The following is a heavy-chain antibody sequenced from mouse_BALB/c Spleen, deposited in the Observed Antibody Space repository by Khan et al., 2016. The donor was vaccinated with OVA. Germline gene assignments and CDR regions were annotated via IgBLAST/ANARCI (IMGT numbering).Heavy chain of an antibody. Sequence: DLVKPGASVKLSRKASGYTFTSYWINWIKQRPGQGLEWIGRIAPGSGSTYYNEMFKGKAPLTVDTSSSTAYIQLSSLTSEDSAVYFCARENYYGSSRYAMDYWGQGTSVTVSA. CDR1: GYTFTSYW. CDR3: ARENYYGSSRYAMDY. J-gene: IGHJ4*01. D-gene: IGHD1-1*01. V-gene: IGHV1S41*01. CDR2: IAPGSGST.